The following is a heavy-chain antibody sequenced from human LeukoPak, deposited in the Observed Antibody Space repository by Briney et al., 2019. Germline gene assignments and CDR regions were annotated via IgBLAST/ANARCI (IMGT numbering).Heavy chain of an antibody. Sequence: SETLSLTCTVSGGSISSYYWSWIRQPPGKGLEYIGYIHYSGSTYYNPSLKSRVTISVDTSKNQFSLKLSSVTAADTAVYYCARAYSGSYYSSSYYFDYWGQGTLVTVSS. J-gene: IGHJ4*02. V-gene: IGHV4-59*01. CDR1: GGSISSYY. CDR2: IHYSGST. D-gene: IGHD1-26*01. CDR3: ARAYSGSYYSSSYYFDY.